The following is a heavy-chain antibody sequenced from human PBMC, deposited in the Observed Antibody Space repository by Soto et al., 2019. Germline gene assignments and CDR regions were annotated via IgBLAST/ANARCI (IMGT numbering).Heavy chain of an antibody. CDR2: IYPGDSDT. CDR1: GYSFTSYW. Sequence: PGESLKISCKGSGYSFTSYWIGWVRQMPGKGLEWMGIIYPGDSDTRYSPAFQGQVTISADKSISTAYLQWSSLKASDTAMYYCARHPLDDYYYYGMDVWGQGTTVTVSS. D-gene: IGHD1-1*01. J-gene: IGHJ6*02. CDR3: ARHPLDDYYYYGMDV. V-gene: IGHV5-51*01.